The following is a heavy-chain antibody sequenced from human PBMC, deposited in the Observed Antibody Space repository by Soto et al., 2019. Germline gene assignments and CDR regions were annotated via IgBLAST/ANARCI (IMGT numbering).Heavy chain of an antibody. CDR2: ISGSGSST. Sequence: EVQLLESGGGLVQPGGSLRLSCTASGFTFSNYAVSWVRQAPGKGLEWVSGISGSGSSTYYADSMKGRFTISRDNSKNTLYLQMNSPRAEDTAKYYCAKTEQWLISYFDHWGQGTLVTVSS. V-gene: IGHV3-23*01. J-gene: IGHJ4*02. D-gene: IGHD6-19*01. CDR1: GFTFSNYA. CDR3: AKTEQWLISYFDH.